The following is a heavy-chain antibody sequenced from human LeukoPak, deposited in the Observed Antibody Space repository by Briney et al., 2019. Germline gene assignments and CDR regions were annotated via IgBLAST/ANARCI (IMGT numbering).Heavy chain of an antibody. Sequence: HSQTLSLTCAISGDXVSSNSAAWNWIRQSPSRGLECLGRTYYRSKWFNDYAVSVKSRITIDPDTSKNQFSLQLNSVTPEDTAVYYCARGGSGGRAFDIWGQGTMVTVSS. CDR2: TYYRSKWFN. V-gene: IGHV6-1*01. D-gene: IGHD3-10*01. CDR3: ARGGSGGRAFDI. CDR1: GDXVSSNSAA. J-gene: IGHJ3*02.